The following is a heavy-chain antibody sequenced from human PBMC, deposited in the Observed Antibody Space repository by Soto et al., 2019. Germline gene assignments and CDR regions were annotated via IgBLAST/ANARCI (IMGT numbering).Heavy chain of an antibody. D-gene: IGHD4-17*01. CDR1: GGTLSNYG. V-gene: IGHV1-69*12. Sequence: QVQLVQSGAEVKKPGSSVKVSCKASGGTLSNYGISWVRQAPGQGLEWMGGIIPVFGTANYAQKFQGRVTMTADESTTTVYMDVSSLRSADTAVYYCARGDATKIVVTTYYGMDVWGQGTTVTVSS. J-gene: IGHJ6*02. CDR2: IIPVFGTA. CDR3: ARGDATKIVVTTYYGMDV.